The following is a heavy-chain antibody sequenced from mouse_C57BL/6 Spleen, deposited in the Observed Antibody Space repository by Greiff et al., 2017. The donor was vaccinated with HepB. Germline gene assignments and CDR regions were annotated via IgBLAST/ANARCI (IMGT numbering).Heavy chain of an antibody. V-gene: IGHV1-7*01. CDR3: GRTWDEYYFDY. CDR2: INPSSGYT. D-gene: IGHD4-1*01. CDR1: GYTFTSSW. J-gene: IGHJ2*01. Sequence: QVHVKQSGAELAKPGASVKLSCKASGYTFTSSWMHWVKQRPGQGLEWIGYINPSSGYTKYNQKFKDKATLTADKSSSTAYMQLSSLTYEDSAVYYCGRTWDEYYFDYWGQGTTLTVTS.